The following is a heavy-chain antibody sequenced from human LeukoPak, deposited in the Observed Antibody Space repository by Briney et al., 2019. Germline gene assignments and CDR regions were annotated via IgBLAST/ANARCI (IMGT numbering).Heavy chain of an antibody. D-gene: IGHD2-2*02. CDR1: GASIYTSSSY. Sequence: SETLSLTCTVSGASIYTSSSYWGWIRQPPGKGLEWIASVYYTGSTYYSPSLKGRATISVDTSKNQFSLELNSVTAADTAVYYCTTSRTNDCSSPSCYTDYWGQGTLVTVSS. CDR3: TTSRTNDCSSPSCYTDY. CDR2: VYYTGST. V-gene: IGHV4-39*01. J-gene: IGHJ4*02.